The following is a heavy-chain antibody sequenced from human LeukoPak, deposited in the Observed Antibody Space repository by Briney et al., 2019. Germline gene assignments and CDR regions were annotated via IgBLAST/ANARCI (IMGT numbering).Heavy chain of an antibody. CDR3: TTGGWLANWYFDL. CDR2: IKSKTDGGTT. Sequence: GGSLRLSCAASGFTFSNAWMSWVRQAPGKGLEWVGRIKSKTDGGTTDYAAPVKGRFTISRDDSKNTLYLQMNSLKTEDTAVYYRTTGGWLANWYFDLWGRGALVTVSS. D-gene: IGHD6-19*01. CDR1: GFTFSNAW. J-gene: IGHJ2*01. V-gene: IGHV3-15*01.